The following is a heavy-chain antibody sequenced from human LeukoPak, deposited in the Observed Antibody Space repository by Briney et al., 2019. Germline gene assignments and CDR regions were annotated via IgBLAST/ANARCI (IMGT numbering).Heavy chain of an antibody. J-gene: IGHJ4*02. CDR3: STSGRPWDYFDY. Sequence: GGSLRLSCAASGITFSNAWMSWVRQAPGKGLEWVGRIKRSTDGGTTDYAAPVKGRFTISRDDSKNTLYLQVKSLKTEDTAVYYCSTSGRPWDYFDYWGQGTLVTVSS. V-gene: IGHV3-15*01. D-gene: IGHD1-26*01. CDR1: GITFSNAW. CDR2: IKRSTDGGTT.